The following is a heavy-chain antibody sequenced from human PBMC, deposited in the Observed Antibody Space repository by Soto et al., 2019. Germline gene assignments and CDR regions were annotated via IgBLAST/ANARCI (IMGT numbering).Heavy chain of an antibody. J-gene: IGHJ4*02. V-gene: IGHV1-2*02. CDR2: MSTSSGGT. D-gene: IGHD3-10*01. CDR1: GYTFTANY. Sequence: QVQLVQSGAEVKDPGASVKVSCRPSGYTFTANYIHWVRQAPGQGLEWMGWMSTSSGGTRFAEKLQGRVTLTRDTSISPAYMELTTLTLDDTAVYYCARGFGSSWFDYWGQGTLVAVSS. CDR3: ARGFGSSWFDY.